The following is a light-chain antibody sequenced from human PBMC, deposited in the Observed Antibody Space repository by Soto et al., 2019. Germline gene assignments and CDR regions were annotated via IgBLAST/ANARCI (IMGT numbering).Light chain of an antibody. Sequence: ETVLTQSPGTLSLSPGERATLSCRASQSVWSSLLAWYQHKPGQTPRLLIYGASSRATGIPDRFSGSGSGTDFTLTISSLEPEDFAVYYCQQYGRPWTFGQGTKVEIK. J-gene: IGKJ1*01. CDR3: QQYGRPWT. CDR2: GAS. CDR1: QSVWSSL. V-gene: IGKV3-20*01.